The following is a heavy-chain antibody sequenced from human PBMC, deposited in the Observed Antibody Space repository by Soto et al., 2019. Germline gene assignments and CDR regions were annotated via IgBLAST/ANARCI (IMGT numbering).Heavy chain of an antibody. Sequence: GASVKVSCKGSGYTFTSYGIGWVRQAPGQGLEWMGWISAYNGNTNYAQKLQGRVTMTTDTSTSTAYMELRSLRSDDTAVYYCAREGEQQLVPRFDYWGQGTLVTVSS. CDR2: ISAYNGNT. J-gene: IGHJ4*02. CDR1: GYTFTSYG. V-gene: IGHV1-18*01. D-gene: IGHD6-13*01. CDR3: AREGEQQLVPRFDY.